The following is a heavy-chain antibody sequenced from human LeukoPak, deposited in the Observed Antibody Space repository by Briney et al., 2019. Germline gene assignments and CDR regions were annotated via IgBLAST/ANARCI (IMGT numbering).Heavy chain of an antibody. V-gene: IGHV4-39*01. J-gene: IGHJ4*02. CDR2: IYYSGTT. Sequence: SETLSLTCTVSGDSISTKNYYWTWIRQPPGKGLEWTGTIYYSGTTYYNPSLKSRVTISVDTSRNQFSLRLSSVTAADTAVYYCARRRGTGLYYFDYWGQGALVTVSS. D-gene: IGHD6-19*01. CDR3: ARRRGTGLYYFDY. CDR1: GDSISTKNYY.